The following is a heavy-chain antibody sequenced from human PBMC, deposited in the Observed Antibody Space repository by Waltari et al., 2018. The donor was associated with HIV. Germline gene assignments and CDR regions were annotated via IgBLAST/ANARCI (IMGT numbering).Heavy chain of an antibody. V-gene: IGHV3-23*01. J-gene: IGHJ4*02. CDR2: ISGSGGST. CDR1: GFPFSNYA. D-gene: IGHD2-2*01. CDR3: AKGDFHGSYQLTYFDY. Sequence: EVQLLESGGGLVQPGGSLRPSCAASGFPFSNYAITWVRQAPGKGLEWVSGISGSGGSTYNADSVKGRCTISRDNSKNTLYLQMNSLRDEDTAVYYCAKGDFHGSYQLTYFDYWGQGTLVTVSS.